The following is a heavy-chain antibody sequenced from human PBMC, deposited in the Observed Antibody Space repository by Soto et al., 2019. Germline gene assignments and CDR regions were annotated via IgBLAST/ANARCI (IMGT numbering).Heavy chain of an antibody. Sequence: ASVKVSCKASGYTFTSYAMHWVRQAPGQRLEWMGWINAGNGNTKYSQKFQGRVPITRDTSASTAYMELSSLRSEDTAVYYCARQTTGQYYYYYGMGVWGQGTTVTVSS. CDR1: GYTFTSYA. CDR3: ARQTTGQYYYYYGMGV. CDR2: INAGNGNT. D-gene: IGHD4-17*01. V-gene: IGHV1-3*01. J-gene: IGHJ6*02.